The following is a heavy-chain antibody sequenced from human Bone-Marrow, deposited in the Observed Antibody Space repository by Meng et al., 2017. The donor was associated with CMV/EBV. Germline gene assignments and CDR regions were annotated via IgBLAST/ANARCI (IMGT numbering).Heavy chain of an antibody. J-gene: IGHJ6*02. CDR3: ARVPYSNYDYYYGMDV. CDR2: IYYSGST. Sequence: SETLSLTCTVSGGPISSYYWSWIRQPPGKGLEWIGYIYYSGSTNYNPSLKSRVTISVDTSKNQFSLKLSSVTAADTAVYYCARVPYSNYDYYYGMDVWGQGTTVTVSS. CDR1: GGPISSYY. D-gene: IGHD4-11*01. V-gene: IGHV4-59*01.